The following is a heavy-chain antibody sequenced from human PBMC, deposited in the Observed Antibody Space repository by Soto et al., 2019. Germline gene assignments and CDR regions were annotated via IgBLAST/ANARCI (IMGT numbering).Heavy chain of an antibody. Sequence: GGSLRLSCAASGFTFSDYYMSWIRQAPGKGLEWVSYISSSGSTIYYADSVKGRFTISRDNAKNPLYLQMNSLRAEDTAVYYCAREATDKYYYDSSGSYGMDVWGQGTTVTVSS. CDR1: GFTFSDYY. D-gene: IGHD3-22*01. CDR2: ISSSGSTI. V-gene: IGHV3-11*01. CDR3: AREATDKYYYDSSGSYGMDV. J-gene: IGHJ6*02.